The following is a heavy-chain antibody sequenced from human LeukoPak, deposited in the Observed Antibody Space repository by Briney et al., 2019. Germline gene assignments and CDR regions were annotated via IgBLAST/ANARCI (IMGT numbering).Heavy chain of an antibody. V-gene: IGHV3-23*01. CDR3: AKGPGAMVRGVMRYYYYMDV. CDR2: ISGSGGST. CDR1: GFTFSSYG. Sequence: GGSLRLSCAASGFTFSSYGMSWVRQAPGKGLEWVSAISGSGGSTYYADSVKGRFTISRDNSKNTLYLQMNSLRAEDTAVYYCAKGPGAMVRGVMRYYYYMDVWGKGTTVTISS. J-gene: IGHJ6*03. D-gene: IGHD3-10*01.